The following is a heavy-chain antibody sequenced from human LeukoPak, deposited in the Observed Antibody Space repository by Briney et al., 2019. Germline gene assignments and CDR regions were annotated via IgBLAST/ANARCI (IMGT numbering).Heavy chain of an antibody. J-gene: IGHJ5*02. CDR1: XXXXXXXC. D-gene: IGHD2-2*01. Sequence: KASXXXXXXXCMHWVRQAPGQGLEWMGXXNPSGGSTSYAQKFQGRVTMTRDTSTSTVYMELSSLRSEDTAVYYCAREQLVVPAANNWFDHWGQGTLVTVSS. V-gene: IGHV1-46*01. CDR3: AREQLVVPAANNWFDH. CDR2: XNPSGGST.